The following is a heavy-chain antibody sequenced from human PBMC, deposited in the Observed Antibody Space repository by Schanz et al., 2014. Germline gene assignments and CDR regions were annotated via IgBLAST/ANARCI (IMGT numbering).Heavy chain of an antibody. Sequence: QVQLIQSGAEVKKPGASVKVSCTASGYTFTSYDINWVRQAPGQGLEWLGWMNPNSGNPGFAQKFRGRVTMTRNTSMSTVYMELNSLRSEDTAVYYCARTIAYGGSSGYFDYWGQGTLVTVSS. J-gene: IGHJ4*02. CDR2: MNPNSGNP. D-gene: IGHD4-17*01. V-gene: IGHV1-8*01. CDR1: GYTFTSYD. CDR3: ARTIAYGGSSGYFDY.